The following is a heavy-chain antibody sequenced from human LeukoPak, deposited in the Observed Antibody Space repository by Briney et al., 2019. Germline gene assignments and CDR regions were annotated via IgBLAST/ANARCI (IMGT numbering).Heavy chain of an antibody. V-gene: IGHV4-34*01. D-gene: IGHD3-22*01. CDR3: ARLYYDSRGYYWFDR. CDR2: INHSGST. J-gene: IGHJ5*02. CDR1: GGSFSGYY. Sequence: PSETLSLTCAVYGGSFSGYYWSWIRQSPGKGLEWIGEINHSGSTNYNPSLKSRVTISLDTSKNQFSLKLSSVTAADTAVYYCARLYYDSRGYYWFDRWGQGTLVTVSS.